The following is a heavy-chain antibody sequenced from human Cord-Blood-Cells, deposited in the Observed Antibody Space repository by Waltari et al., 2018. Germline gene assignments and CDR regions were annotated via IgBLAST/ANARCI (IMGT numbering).Heavy chain of an antibody. V-gene: IGHV4-34*01. D-gene: IGHD6-13*01. CDR3: AGYSSSYYFDY. Sequence: QVQLQQWGAGLLKPSETLSLTRAVYGGSFSGYSWSWSRQPPGKGLEWIGEINHSGSTNYNPSLKSRVTISVDTSSNQFSLKLSSVTAADTAVYYCAGYSSSYYFDYWGQGTLVTVSS. J-gene: IGHJ4*02. CDR2: INHSGST. CDR1: GGSFSGYS.